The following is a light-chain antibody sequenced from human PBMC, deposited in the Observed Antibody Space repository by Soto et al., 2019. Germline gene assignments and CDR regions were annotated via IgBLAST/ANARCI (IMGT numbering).Light chain of an antibody. V-gene: IGLV2-14*01. Sequence: SALTQPASVSGSPGQSITISCTGTSSGVGGYNYVSWYQQHPGKAPKLMIYEVSNRPSGVSNRFSGSKSGNTASLTISGLQAEDEADYYYSSYTSSSTRVFGGGTKLTVL. CDR3: SSYTSSSTRV. J-gene: IGLJ2*01. CDR2: EVS. CDR1: SSGVGGYNY.